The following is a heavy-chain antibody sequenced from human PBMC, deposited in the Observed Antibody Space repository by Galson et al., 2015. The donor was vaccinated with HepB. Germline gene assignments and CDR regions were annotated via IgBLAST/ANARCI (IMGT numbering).Heavy chain of an antibody. D-gene: IGHD1-26*01. V-gene: IGHV3-30*03. CDR3: AFLGNSGSYLAVFDI. CDR2: ISYDGSNK. J-gene: IGHJ3*02. Sequence: LRLSCAASGFTFSSYGMHRVRQAPGKGLEWVALISYDGSNKKYVDSVKGRFTISRDNSKNTLYLQMNSLRAEDTAVYYCAFLGNSGSYLAVFDIWGQGTRVTVSS. CDR1: GFTFSSYG.